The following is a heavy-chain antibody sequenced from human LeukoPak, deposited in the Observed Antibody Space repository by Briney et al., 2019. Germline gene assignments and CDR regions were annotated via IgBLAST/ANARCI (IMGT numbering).Heavy chain of an antibody. Sequence: ASVKVSCKASGYTFTSYYMHWVQQAPGQGLEWMGIINPSGGSTSYAQKFQGRVTMTRDTSSSTVYMELSSLRSEDRAVYYCAREEGAPSRWVAAAVIYWGQGTLVTV. CDR2: INPSGGST. CDR3: AREEGAPSRWVAAAVIY. V-gene: IGHV1-46*01. D-gene: IGHD6-13*01. CDR1: GYTFTSYY. J-gene: IGHJ4*02.